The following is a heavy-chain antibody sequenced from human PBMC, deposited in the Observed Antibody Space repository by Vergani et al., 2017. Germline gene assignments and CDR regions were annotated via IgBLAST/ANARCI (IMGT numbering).Heavy chain of an antibody. V-gene: IGHV4-31*03. D-gene: IGHD6-6*01. Sequence: QVQLQESGPGLVKPSQTLSLTCTVSGGSISSGGYYWSWIRQHPGKGLEWIGYIYYSGSTYYNPSLKSRVTISVDTSKNQFSLKLSSVTAADTAVFYWARGGGRVAARPLSPLYYYYYMDVWGKGTTVTVSS. CDR2: IYYSGST. CDR3: ARGGGRVAARPLSPLYYYYYMDV. J-gene: IGHJ6*03. CDR1: GGSISSGGYY.